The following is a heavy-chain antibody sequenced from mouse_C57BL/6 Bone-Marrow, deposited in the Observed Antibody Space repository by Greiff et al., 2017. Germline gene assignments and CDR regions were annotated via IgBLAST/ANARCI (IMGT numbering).Heavy chain of an antibody. CDR3: ARSGYYDWYFDV. J-gene: IGHJ1*03. D-gene: IGHD2-3*01. CDR1: GYTFTDYY. V-gene: IGHV1-26*01. CDR2: INPNNGGT. Sequence: EVQLQQSGPELVKPGASVKISCKASGYTFTDYYMNWVKQSHGKSLEWIGDINPNNGGTSYNQKFKGKATLTVDKSSSTAYMELRSLTSEDSAVYYCARSGYYDWYFDVWGTGTTVTVSS.